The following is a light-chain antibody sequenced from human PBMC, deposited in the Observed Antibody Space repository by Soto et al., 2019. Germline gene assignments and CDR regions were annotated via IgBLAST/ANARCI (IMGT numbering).Light chain of an antibody. CDR1: QSISRY. V-gene: IGKV1-39*01. CDR2: AAS. CDR3: QQSYSTPP. Sequence: DIQMTQSPSSLSASVGDRVTITCRASQSISRYLKWYQQKPGKAPKLLIYAASSLQSGVPSRFSGSGSGTDFTLPISSLQPEDVATYYCQQSYSTPPFGPGTKVDIK. J-gene: IGKJ3*01.